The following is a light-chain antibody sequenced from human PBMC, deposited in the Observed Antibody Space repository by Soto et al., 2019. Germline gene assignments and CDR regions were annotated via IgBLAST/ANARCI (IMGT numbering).Light chain of an antibody. CDR3: QHYNNRPLT. CDR2: GAS. V-gene: IGKV3-15*01. CDR1: QTISNN. J-gene: IGKJ4*01. Sequence: EIVMTQSPATLSVSPGERATLSCRASQTISNNLAWYQQKPGQGPRLVIYGASTRAAGVPARFSGSGSGTEFTLTISSLQSEDFAVYYCQHYNNRPLTLGGGTKVEIK.